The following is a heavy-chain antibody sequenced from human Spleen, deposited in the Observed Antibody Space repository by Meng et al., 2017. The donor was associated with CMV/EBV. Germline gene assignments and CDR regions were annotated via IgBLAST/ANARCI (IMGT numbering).Heavy chain of an antibody. J-gene: IGHJ3*02. D-gene: IGHD6-13*01. V-gene: IGHV1-18*01. Sequence: ASVKVSCKASGYTFTSYGISWVRQAPGQGLEWMGWISAYNGNTNYAQKLQGRVTITADKSTRTAYMDLSSLRSEDTAVYYCATHRGIFGAFDIWGQGTMVTVSS. CDR3: ATHRGIFGAFDI. CDR1: GYTFTSYG. CDR2: ISAYNGNT.